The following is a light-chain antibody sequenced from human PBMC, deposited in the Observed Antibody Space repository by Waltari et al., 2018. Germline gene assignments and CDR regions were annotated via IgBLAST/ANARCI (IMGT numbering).Light chain of an antibody. CDR1: SDINVANYY. V-gene: IGLV5-37*01. Sequence: QPVLPQPPCSSGSPAESARRTCSLPSDINVANYYIYWYQQNPAIPPRFLLYYNSDADKGQGPGFPSRFSGSKDASANTVILLISGLQSEDEADYYCMIWPNNVWVFGGGTRLIVL. CDR3: MIWPNNVWV. J-gene: IGLJ3*02. CDR2: YNSDADK.